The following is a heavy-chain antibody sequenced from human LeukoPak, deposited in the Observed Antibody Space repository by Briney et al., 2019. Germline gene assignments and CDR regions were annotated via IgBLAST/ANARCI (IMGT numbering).Heavy chain of an antibody. J-gene: IGHJ4*02. CDR3: AKDIYSSSWYYFDY. CDR2: IRYDGSNK. V-gene: IGHV3-30*02. CDR1: GFTFSSYG. Sequence: GGSLRLSCAASGFTFSSYGMHWVRQAPGKGLEWVAFIRYDGSNKYYADSVKGRFTISRDNSKNTLYLQVNSLRAEDTAVYYCAKDIYSSSWYYFDYWGQGTLVTVSS. D-gene: IGHD6-13*01.